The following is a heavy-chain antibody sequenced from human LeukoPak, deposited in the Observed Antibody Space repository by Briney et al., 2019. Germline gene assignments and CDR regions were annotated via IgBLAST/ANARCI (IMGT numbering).Heavy chain of an antibody. D-gene: IGHD4-23*01. V-gene: IGHV1-2*02. CDR3: ARAAGGPTPYFDY. CDR1: GYTFTGYC. J-gene: IGHJ4*02. CDR2: INPNSGGT. Sequence: ASVKVSCKASGYTFTGYCMHWVRQAPGQGLEWMGWINPNSGGTNYAQKFQGRVTMTRDASISTAYMELSRQRSDDTAVYYCARAAGGPTPYFDYWGQGTLVTVSS.